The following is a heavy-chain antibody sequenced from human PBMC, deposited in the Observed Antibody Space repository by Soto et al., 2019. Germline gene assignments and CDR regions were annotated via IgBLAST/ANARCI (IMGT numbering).Heavy chain of an antibody. Sequence: GGSLRLSCAASGFTFSTYAMSWVRQAPGKGLEWVSAISGSGSSRYYADSAKGRFTISRDNSKNTLFLQLNSLRAEDTAVYYCAKELLGLGESLERYFDYWGQGTLVTVS. CDR1: GFTFSTYA. CDR2: ISGSGSSR. J-gene: IGHJ4*02. D-gene: IGHD3-10*01. V-gene: IGHV3-23*01. CDR3: AKELLGLGESLERYFDY.